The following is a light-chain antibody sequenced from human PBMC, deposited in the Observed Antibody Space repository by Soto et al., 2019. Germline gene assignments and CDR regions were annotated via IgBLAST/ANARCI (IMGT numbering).Light chain of an antibody. Sequence: QSVLTQPASVSGSPGQSITISCTGTSSDVGSYNLVSWYQQHPGKAPKLMIYEVSKRPSGVSNRFSGSTSGNTASLTISGLQAEDEADYYCCSYAGSSTFHYVFGTGTKVTVL. CDR2: EVS. V-gene: IGLV2-23*02. CDR3: CSYAGSSTFHYV. J-gene: IGLJ1*01. CDR1: SSDVGSYNL.